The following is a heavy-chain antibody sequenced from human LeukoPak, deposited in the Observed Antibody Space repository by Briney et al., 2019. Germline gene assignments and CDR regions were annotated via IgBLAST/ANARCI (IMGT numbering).Heavy chain of an antibody. CDR3: AREHYYDSSGYYQPFDY. CDR1: GYTFTSYG. CDR2: ISAYNGNT. V-gene: IGHV1-18*01. J-gene: IGHJ4*02. D-gene: IGHD3-22*01. Sequence: ASVKVSCKASGYTFTSYGISWVRQAPGQGLEWMGWISAYNGNTNYAQKLQGRVTMTTDTSTSTAYMELRSLRSDDTAVYYCAREHYYDSSGYYQPFDYWGQGTLVTVSS.